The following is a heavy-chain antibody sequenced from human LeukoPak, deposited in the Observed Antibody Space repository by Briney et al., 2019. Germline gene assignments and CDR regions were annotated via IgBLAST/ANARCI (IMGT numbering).Heavy chain of an antibody. CDR3: ARDSLARPLGY. Sequence: PGGSLRLSCAASGLTFSNYAMTWVRQAPGKGLEWVSTIAGDGASTYYADSVKGRFTISRDNAKNSLYLQMNSLRAEDTAVYYCARDSLARPLGYWGQGTLVTVSS. V-gene: IGHV3-23*01. CDR1: GLTFSNYA. J-gene: IGHJ4*02. D-gene: IGHD6-6*01. CDR2: IAGDGAST.